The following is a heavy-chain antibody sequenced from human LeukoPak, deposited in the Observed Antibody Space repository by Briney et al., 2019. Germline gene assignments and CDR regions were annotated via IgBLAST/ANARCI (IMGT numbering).Heavy chain of an antibody. CDR2: IRSKTDGGTT. CDR1: GFTFSNAW. CDR3: TSRIGYCSGGSCYSLDY. Sequence: GGSLRLSCAASGFTFSNAWMSWVRQAPGKGLEWVGRIRSKTDGGTTDYAAPVKGRFTISRDDSKNTLYLQMNSLKTEDTAVYYCTSRIGYCSGGSCYSLDYWGQGTLVTVSS. V-gene: IGHV3-15*01. J-gene: IGHJ4*02. D-gene: IGHD2-15*01.